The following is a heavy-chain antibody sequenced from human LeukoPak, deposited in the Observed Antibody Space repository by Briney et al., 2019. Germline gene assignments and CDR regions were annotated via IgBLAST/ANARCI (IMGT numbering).Heavy chain of an antibody. D-gene: IGHD3-10*01. J-gene: IGHJ4*02. CDR2: ISGSGGST. CDR3: AKGRVVRGVITPSSFDY. Sequence: PGGSLRLSCAASGFTFSSYAMSWVRQAPGKGLEWVSAISGSGGSTYYADSVKGRFTISRDNSKNTLYLQLNSLRAEDTAVYYCAKGRVVRGVITPSSFDYWGQGTLVTVSS. V-gene: IGHV3-23*01. CDR1: GFTFSSYA.